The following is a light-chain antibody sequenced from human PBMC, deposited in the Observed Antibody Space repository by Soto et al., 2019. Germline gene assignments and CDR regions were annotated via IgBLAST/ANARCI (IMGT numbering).Light chain of an antibody. CDR2: AAS. CDR1: QSISSSY. V-gene: IGKV3-20*01. J-gene: IGKJ2*01. CDR3: PLYGGSHMFS. Sequence: EIVLTQSPGTLSLSPGEGGTLSCRASQSISSSYLAWYQQKPGQSPRLLIYAASSRAPGIPDRFSGSGSGTHFTLTISRLEPEDFAVYYSPLYGGSHMFSFGQGTKLEIK.